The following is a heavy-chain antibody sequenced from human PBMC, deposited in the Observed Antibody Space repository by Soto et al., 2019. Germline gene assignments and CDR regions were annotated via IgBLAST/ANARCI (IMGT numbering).Heavy chain of an antibody. Sequence: SETLSLTCAVYGGSFSGYYWSWIRQPPGKGLEWIGEINHSGSTNYNPSLKSRVTISVDTSKNQFSLKLSSVTAADTAVYYCARESGEKYSGYDNYYYYYMDVWGKGTTVTVSS. D-gene: IGHD5-12*01. J-gene: IGHJ6*03. CDR3: ARESGEKYSGYDNYYYYYMDV. CDR1: GGSFSGYY. CDR2: INHSGST. V-gene: IGHV4-34*01.